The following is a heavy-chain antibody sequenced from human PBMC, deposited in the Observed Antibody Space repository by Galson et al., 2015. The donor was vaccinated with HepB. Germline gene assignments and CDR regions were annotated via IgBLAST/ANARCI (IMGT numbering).Heavy chain of an antibody. Sequence: SLRLSCAASGFTFSDYCMSWIRQAPGKGLEWVSYISSSGSTIYYDDSVKGRFTISRDNAKNSLYLQMNSLRAEDTAVYYCARDSGRYSSSWYGMDVWGKGTTVTVSS. J-gene: IGHJ6*04. V-gene: IGHV3-11*01. D-gene: IGHD6-13*01. CDR1: GFTFSDYC. CDR2: ISSSGSTI. CDR3: ARDSGRYSSSWYGMDV.